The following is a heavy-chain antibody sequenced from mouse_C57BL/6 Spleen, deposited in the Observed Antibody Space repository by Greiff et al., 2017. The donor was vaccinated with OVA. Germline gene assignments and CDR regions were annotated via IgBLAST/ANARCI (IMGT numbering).Heavy chain of an antibody. CDR3: ARSGGYDAGYYLDY. CDR2: IDPSDSET. V-gene: IGHV1-52*01. D-gene: IGHD2-2*01. CDR1: GYTFTSYW. J-gene: IGHJ2*01. Sequence: QVQLQQPGAELVRPGSSVKLSCKASGYTFTSYWMHWVKQRPIQGLEWIGNIDPSDSETHYNQKFKDKATLTVDKSSSTAYMQLSSLTSEDSAVYDCARSGGYDAGYYLDYWGQGTTLTVSS.